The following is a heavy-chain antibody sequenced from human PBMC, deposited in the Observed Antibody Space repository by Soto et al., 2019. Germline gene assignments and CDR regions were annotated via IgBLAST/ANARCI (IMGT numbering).Heavy chain of an antibody. CDR2: ISWNSGSI. V-gene: IGHV3-9*01. CDR1: GFTFDDYA. D-gene: IGHD3-22*01. Sequence: EVQLVESGGGLVQPGRSLRLSCAASGFTFDDYAMHWVRQAPGKGLEWVSGISWNSGSIGYADSVKGRFTISRDNAKNSLYLQMNSLRAEDTALYDCAKGDYYDSSGYFDLWGRGTLVTVSS. J-gene: IGHJ2*01. CDR3: AKGDYYDSSGYFDL.